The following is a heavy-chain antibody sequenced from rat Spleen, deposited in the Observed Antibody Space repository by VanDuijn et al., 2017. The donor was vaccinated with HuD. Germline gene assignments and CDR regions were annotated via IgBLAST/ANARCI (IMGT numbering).Heavy chain of an antibody. CDR2: ISIGGDNT. Sequence: EVQLVESGGGLVQPGRSLKLSCEASGFTFSNYGMAWVRQTPTKGLEWVASISIGGDNTYYRDSVKGRFTISRDNAKNTRYLQMDSLRSEDTATYYCATGPRILRLDWFAYWGQGTLVTVSS. V-gene: IGHV5S14*01. CDR3: ATGPRILRLDWFAY. D-gene: IGHD1-6*01. J-gene: IGHJ3*01. CDR1: GFTFSNYG.